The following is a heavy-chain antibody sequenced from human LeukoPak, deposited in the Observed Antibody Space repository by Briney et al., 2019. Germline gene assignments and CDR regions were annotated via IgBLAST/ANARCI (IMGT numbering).Heavy chain of an antibody. D-gene: IGHD4-23*01. CDR2: ISGSGGST. Sequence: GGSLRLSCAASGFTFSSYAMSGVRQAPGKGLEWVSAISGSGGSTYYADSVKGRFTISRDNSKNTLYLQMNSLRAEDTAVYYRASTVVTYHDAFDIWGQGTMVTVSS. V-gene: IGHV3-23*01. CDR3: ASTVVTYHDAFDI. CDR1: GFTFSSYA. J-gene: IGHJ3*02.